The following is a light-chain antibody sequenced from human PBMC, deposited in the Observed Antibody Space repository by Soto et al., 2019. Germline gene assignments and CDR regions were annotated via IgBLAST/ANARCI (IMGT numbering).Light chain of an antibody. CDR1: QSVSSSY. V-gene: IGKV3-20*01. Sequence: EIVLTQSPGTLSLSPGERATLSCRASQSVSSSYLAWYQQKPGQAPRLLIYGASSRATGIPDRLSDSGSGTDFTLSISRLEPEDYAVYYCQQYGSSPPITFGQGTQLEIK. CDR3: QQYGSSPPIT. CDR2: GAS. J-gene: IGKJ5*01.